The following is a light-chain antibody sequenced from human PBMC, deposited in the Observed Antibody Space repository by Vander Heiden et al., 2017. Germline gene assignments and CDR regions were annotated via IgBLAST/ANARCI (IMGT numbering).Light chain of an antibody. J-gene: IGKJ2*01. V-gene: IGKV1-5*03. CDR2: KAS. CDR3: HQYNDYSGGT. CDR1: QTIPSY. Sequence: QMTQSPSTLSASVGDRLTITCRASQTIPSYLAWYQQKPGEAPKLLIYKASNLKSGVPSRFSGSGSGTEFSLTISSLQPDDVATYYCHQYNDYSGGTFGQGTKVEIK.